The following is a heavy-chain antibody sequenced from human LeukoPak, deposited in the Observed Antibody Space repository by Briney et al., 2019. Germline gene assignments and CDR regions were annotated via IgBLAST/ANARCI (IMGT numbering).Heavy chain of an antibody. CDR2: TYYRSKWYN. V-gene: IGHV6-1*01. CDR3: ARENYYDSSVPDAFDI. D-gene: IGHD3-22*01. J-gene: IGHJ3*02. CDR1: GDSVSSNSAA. Sequence: SQTLSLTCAISGDSVSSNSAAWNWIRQSPSRGLEWLGRTYYRSKWYNDYAVSVKSRITINPDTSKNQFSLQLNSVTPEDTAVYYCARENYYDSSVPDAFDIWGQGTMVTVSS.